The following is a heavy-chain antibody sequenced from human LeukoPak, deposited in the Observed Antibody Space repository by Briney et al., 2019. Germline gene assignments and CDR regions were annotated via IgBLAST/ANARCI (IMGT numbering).Heavy chain of an antibody. V-gene: IGHV1-69*05. Sequence: ASVKVSCKASGGTFSSYAISWVRQAPGQGLEWMGRIIPIFGTANYAQKFQGRVTITTDESTSTAYMELSSLRSEDTAVYYCARGPYDILTGYSQGYMDVWGKGTTVTVSS. CDR1: GGTFSSYA. CDR3: ARGPYDILTGYSQGYMDV. CDR2: IIPIFGTA. J-gene: IGHJ6*03. D-gene: IGHD3-9*01.